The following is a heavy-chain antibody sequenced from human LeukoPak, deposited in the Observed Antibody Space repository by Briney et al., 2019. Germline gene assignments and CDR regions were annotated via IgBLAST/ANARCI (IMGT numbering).Heavy chain of an antibody. CDR2: IYYSGST. D-gene: IGHD1-26*01. V-gene: IGHV4-59*12. CDR3: ARVRELLVFDY. J-gene: IGHJ4*02. Sequence: KGLEWSGYIYYSGSTNYNPSLKSRVTISVDTSKNQFSLKLSSVTAADTAVYYCARVRELLVFDYWGQGTLVTVSS.